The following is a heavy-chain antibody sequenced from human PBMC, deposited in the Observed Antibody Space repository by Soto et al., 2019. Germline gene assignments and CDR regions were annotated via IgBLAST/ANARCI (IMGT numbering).Heavy chain of an antibody. D-gene: IGHD3-22*01. CDR3: AKDHPYDTGAFDI. V-gene: IGHV3-30*18. CDR2: ISYDGSNK. J-gene: IGHJ3*02. CDR1: GFTFSSYG. Sequence: QVQLVESGGGVVQPGRSLRLSCAASGFTFSSYGMHWVRQAPGKGLEWVAVISYDGSNKYYADSVKGRFTISRDNSKNTLYLQMNSLRAEDTAVYYCAKDHPYDTGAFDIWGQGTMVTVSS.